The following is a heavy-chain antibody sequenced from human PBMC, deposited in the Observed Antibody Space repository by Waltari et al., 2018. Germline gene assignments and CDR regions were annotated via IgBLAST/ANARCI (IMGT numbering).Heavy chain of an antibody. Sequence: EVQLVESGGGLVQPGGSLRLSCAVSGFTVSSAYMSWVRQAPGRGLGWVAVIYAGGDTQYAGSVQGRLTISRDNSKNTLYLQITNLRPDDTAVYYCARDSNSGTYKTFDSWGQGTLVTVSS. CDR1: GFTVSSAY. J-gene: IGHJ5*01. CDR3: ARDSNSGTYKTFDS. CDR2: IYAGGDT. V-gene: IGHV3-66*02. D-gene: IGHD1-26*01.